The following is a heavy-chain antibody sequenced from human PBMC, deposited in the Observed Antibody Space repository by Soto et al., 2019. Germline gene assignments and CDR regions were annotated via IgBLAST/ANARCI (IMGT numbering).Heavy chain of an antibody. CDR1: GYTFTSYG. J-gene: IGHJ1*01. CDR3: ARDPDLNSSGWYRYFQH. D-gene: IGHD6-19*01. Sequence: ASVKVSCKASGYTFTSYGISWVRQAPGQGLEWMGWISAYNGNTNYAQKLQGRVTMTTDTSTSTAYMELRSLRSDDTAVYYCARDPDLNSSGWYRYFQHWGQGTLVTVSS. V-gene: IGHV1-18*01. CDR2: ISAYNGNT.